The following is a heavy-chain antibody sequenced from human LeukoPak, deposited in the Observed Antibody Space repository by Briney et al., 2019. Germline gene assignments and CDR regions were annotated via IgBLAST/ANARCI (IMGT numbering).Heavy chain of an antibody. Sequence: GGSLRLSCAASGFTFSSYAMSWVRQAPGKGLEWVSAISGSGGSTYYADSVKGRFTISRDNAKNSLYLQMNSLRAEDTAVYYCAIRSSRWYFHYWGQGTLVTVSS. CDR1: GFTFSSYA. CDR3: AIRSSRWYFHY. V-gene: IGHV3-23*01. D-gene: IGHD2-2*01. J-gene: IGHJ4*02. CDR2: ISGSGGST.